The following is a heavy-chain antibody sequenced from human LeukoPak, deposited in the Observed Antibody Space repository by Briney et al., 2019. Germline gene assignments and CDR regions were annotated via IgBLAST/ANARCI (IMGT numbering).Heavy chain of an antibody. CDR2: ISYDGNNK. D-gene: IGHD3-3*01. CDR3: ASQPSDFWSAKYFQH. Sequence: GRSLRLSCTASGFTFRSSSMHWVRQAPGKGLEWVAIISYDGNNKYYADSVKSRFTISRHNSKNTLYLQMNSLRAEDTAVYYCASQPSDFWSAKYFQHWGQGTLVTVSS. J-gene: IGHJ1*01. CDR1: GFTFRSSS. V-gene: IGHV3-30-3*01.